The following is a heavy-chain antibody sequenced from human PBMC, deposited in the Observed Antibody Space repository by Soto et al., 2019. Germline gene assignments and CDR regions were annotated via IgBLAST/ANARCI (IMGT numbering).Heavy chain of an antibody. Sequence: EVQLVESGGGLVQPGGSLRLSCAASGFTFSSYDMHWVRQATGKGLEWVSAIGTAGDTYYPGSVKGRFTISRENAKNSLYLQINSMRACDTAVYYCARGSYDSSGYYYGYWGQGTLVTVSS. V-gene: IGHV3-13*04. CDR1: GFTFSSYD. CDR3: ARGSYDSSGYYYGY. CDR2: IGTAGDT. D-gene: IGHD3-22*01. J-gene: IGHJ4*02.